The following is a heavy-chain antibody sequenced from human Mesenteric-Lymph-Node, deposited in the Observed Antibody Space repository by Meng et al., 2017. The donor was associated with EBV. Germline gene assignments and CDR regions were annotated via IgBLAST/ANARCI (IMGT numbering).Heavy chain of an antibody. CDR2: IYHSGST. V-gene: IGHV4-4*02. Sequence: SGPGLVKPSETLPLPCIVSGGSISSSNGLCCVRQPPGKGLEWIGEIYHSGSTNYNPSLKSRVTISVDKSKNQFSLKLSSVTTADTAVYYCARVAYCSGGSCYLYYFDYWGQGTLVTVSS. J-gene: IGHJ4*02. D-gene: IGHD2-15*01. CDR1: GGSISSSNG. CDR3: ARVAYCSGGSCYLYYFDY.